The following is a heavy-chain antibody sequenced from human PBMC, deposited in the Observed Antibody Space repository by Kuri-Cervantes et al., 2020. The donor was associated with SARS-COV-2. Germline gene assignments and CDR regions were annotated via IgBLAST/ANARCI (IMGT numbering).Heavy chain of an antibody. Sequence: SETLSLTCTVSGGSISSYYWSWIRQPAGKGLEWIGRIYTSGSTNYNPSLKSRVTMSVDTSKNQFSLKLSSVTAADTAVYYCARHGFDFWSGYARTYYYYYGMDVWGQGTTVTVSS. J-gene: IGHJ6*02. CDR2: IYTSGST. CDR3: ARHGFDFWSGYARTYYYYYGMDV. CDR1: GGSISSYY. D-gene: IGHD3-3*01. V-gene: IGHV4-4*07.